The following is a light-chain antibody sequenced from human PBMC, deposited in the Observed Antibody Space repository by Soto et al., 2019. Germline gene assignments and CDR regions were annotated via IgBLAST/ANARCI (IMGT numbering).Light chain of an antibody. V-gene: IGKV1-27*01. CDR2: AAS. Sequence: DIKMTQSPTSLSAYVGDRVTITCRASQGIRNFVAWYQQKPGKAPKLLIYAASTLQSGVPSRFSGSGSGTDFTLTINSLQPEDVATYSCQKYSSVPVFGPGTKVEIK. CDR3: QKYSSVPV. J-gene: IGKJ3*01. CDR1: QGIRNF.